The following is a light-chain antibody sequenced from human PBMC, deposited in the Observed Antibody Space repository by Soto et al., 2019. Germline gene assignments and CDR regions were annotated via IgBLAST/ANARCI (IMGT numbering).Light chain of an antibody. CDR1: QSVSSN. Sequence: EIVMTQSPATLSVSPGKRATLSCRASQSVSSNLAWYQQKPGQAPRLLIYGASTRATGIPGRFSGSGSGTDFTLTISRLEPEDFAVYYCQQYGSSRTFGQGTKVDVK. V-gene: IGKV3-15*01. CDR2: GAS. CDR3: QQYGSSRT. J-gene: IGKJ1*01.